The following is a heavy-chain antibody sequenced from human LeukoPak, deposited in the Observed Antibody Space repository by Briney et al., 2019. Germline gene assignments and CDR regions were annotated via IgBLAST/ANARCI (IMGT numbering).Heavy chain of an antibody. J-gene: IGHJ4*02. V-gene: IGHV4-34*01. CDR3: ARGFTMVRGVTSYYFDY. CDR1: GGSFSGYY. D-gene: IGHD3-10*01. CDR2: INHSGST. Sequence: PSETLSLTCAVYGGSFSGYYWSWIRQPPGKGLEWTGEINHSGSTNYNPSLKSRVTISVDTSKNQFSLKLSSVTAADTAVYYCARGFTMVRGVTSYYFDYWGQGTLVTVSS.